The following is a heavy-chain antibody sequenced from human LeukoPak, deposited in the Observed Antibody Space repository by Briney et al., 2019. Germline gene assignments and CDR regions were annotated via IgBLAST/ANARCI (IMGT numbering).Heavy chain of an antibody. V-gene: IGHV3-23*01. D-gene: IGHD3-9*01. J-gene: IGHJ6*02. Sequence: PGGSLRLSCAASGFTFSSYVMSWVRQAPGKGLEWVSVVSNSGGSTYYADSVKGRFTISRDNAKNSLYLQMNSLRAEDTALYYCAKDIAAYYDILTGYGMDVWGQGTTVTVSS. CDR2: VSNSGGST. CDR3: AKDIAAYYDILTGYGMDV. CDR1: GFTFSSYV.